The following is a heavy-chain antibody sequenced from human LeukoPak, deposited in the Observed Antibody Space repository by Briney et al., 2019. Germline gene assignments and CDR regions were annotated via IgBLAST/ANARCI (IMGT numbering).Heavy chain of an antibody. V-gene: IGHV3-30*01. CDR1: GFTFRSYA. CDR3: AGGYCSSTFCDLDFDY. J-gene: IGHJ4*02. CDR2: ISYDGSNK. D-gene: IGHD2-2*01. Sequence: PGGSLRLSCAASGFTFRSYAMHWVRQAPGKGLEWVAIISYDGSNKYYADSVRGRFTISRDNSKNTLYLQMNSLRLEDTAVYYCAGGYCSSTFCDLDFDYWGQGTLVTVSS.